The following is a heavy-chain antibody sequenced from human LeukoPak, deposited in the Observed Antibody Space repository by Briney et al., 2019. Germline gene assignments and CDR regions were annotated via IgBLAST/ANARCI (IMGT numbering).Heavy chain of an antibody. V-gene: IGHV3-74*01. Sequence: GGSLRLSCAASGFTFSSNWMHWVRQAPGKGLVWVSRINSDGSSTSYADSVKGRFTISRDNAKNTLYLQMNSLRAEDTAVYYCGRDDDRVRGVIDYWGQGTLATVSS. CDR1: GFTFSSNW. CDR2: INSDGSST. D-gene: IGHD3-10*02. J-gene: IGHJ4*02. CDR3: GRDDDRVRGVIDY.